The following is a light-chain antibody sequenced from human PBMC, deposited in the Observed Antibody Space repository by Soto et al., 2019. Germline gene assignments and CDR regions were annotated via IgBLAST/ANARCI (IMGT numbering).Light chain of an antibody. J-gene: IGKJ1*01. V-gene: IGKV3-20*01. CDR1: QSFSTNF. CDR3: QQYDRTSWT. Sequence: EMVLTQSPGTLSLSPGEGATLSCRASQSFSTNFFAWYQQKPGQAPRLLIYGASTRATGIPDKFSGSGSGTDFSLTISRLEPEDVAVYYCQQYDRTSWTFGQGTTVE. CDR2: GAS.